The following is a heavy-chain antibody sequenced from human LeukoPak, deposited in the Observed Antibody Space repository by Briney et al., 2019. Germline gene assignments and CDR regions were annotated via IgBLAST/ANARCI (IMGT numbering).Heavy chain of an antibody. CDR1: GCSFTNYW. Sequence: GESLEISLKGSGCSFTNYWIAWVRPMPGKGLEWMGIIYPGDSDTRYSPSFQGQVTISTDKSSSPAYLQWSSLKASDTAMYYCARKGNTVAGFDYWGHGTLVTVSS. CDR2: IYPGDSDT. D-gene: IGHD6-19*01. V-gene: IGHV5-51*01. CDR3: ARKGNTVAGFDY. J-gene: IGHJ4*01.